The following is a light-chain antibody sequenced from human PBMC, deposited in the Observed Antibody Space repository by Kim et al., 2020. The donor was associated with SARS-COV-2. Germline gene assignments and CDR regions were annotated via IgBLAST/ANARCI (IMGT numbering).Light chain of an antibody. CDR1: NLGDKF. J-gene: IGLJ2*01. CDR2: QDS. Sequence: QGQTASITCSGDNLGDKFACWYQQKPGQSPVLVIYQDSKRPSGIPERFSGSNSGNTATLTISGTQAMDEADYYCQAWDSSTVVFGGGTQLTVL. V-gene: IGLV3-1*01. CDR3: QAWDSSTVV.